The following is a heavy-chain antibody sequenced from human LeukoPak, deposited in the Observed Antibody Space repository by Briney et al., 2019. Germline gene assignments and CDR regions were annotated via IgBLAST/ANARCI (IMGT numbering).Heavy chain of an antibody. J-gene: IGHJ4*02. Sequence: ASVKVSCKASGYTFTSYHLNWVRQAPEQGVEWRGWINTKTGNPTYAQVFTGRFVFSLDTSVSTAYLQISSLKAEDTAVYYCARDLGYYDSSGYYWGQGTLVTVSS. CDR1: GYTFTSYH. CDR2: INTKTGNP. V-gene: IGHV7-4-1*02. D-gene: IGHD3-22*01. CDR3: ARDLGYYDSSGYY.